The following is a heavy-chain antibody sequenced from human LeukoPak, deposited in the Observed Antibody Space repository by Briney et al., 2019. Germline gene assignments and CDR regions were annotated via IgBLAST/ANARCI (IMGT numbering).Heavy chain of an antibody. Sequence: GGSLRLSCAASGFTFSSYAMSWVRQAPGKGLEWVSVISGSGGSTYHVDSVKGRFTISRDNSKNTLYLQMNSLRVEDTAVYYCAKVSIPRIAARPYYFDYWGQGTLVTVSS. CDR1: GFTFSSYA. CDR3: AKVSIPRIAARPYYFDY. V-gene: IGHV3-23*01. D-gene: IGHD6-6*01. J-gene: IGHJ4*02. CDR2: ISGSGGST.